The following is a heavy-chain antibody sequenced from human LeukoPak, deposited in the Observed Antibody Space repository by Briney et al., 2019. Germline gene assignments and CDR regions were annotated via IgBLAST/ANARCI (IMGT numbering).Heavy chain of an antibody. CDR2: IKQDGSEK. D-gene: IGHD3-22*01. Sequence: GGSLRLSCAASGFTFSSYWMSWVRQAPGKGLEWVANIKQDGSEKYYVDSVKGRFTISRDNAKNSLYLQMNSLRAEDTAVYYCARVGGYYCDPLYYFDYWGQGTLVTVSS. J-gene: IGHJ4*02. CDR3: ARVGGYYCDPLYYFDY. CDR1: GFTFSSYW. V-gene: IGHV3-7*01.